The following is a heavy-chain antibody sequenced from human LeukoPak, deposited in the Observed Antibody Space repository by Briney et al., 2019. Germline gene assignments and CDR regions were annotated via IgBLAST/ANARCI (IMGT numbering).Heavy chain of an antibody. CDR3: TTYGSGRKFDY. D-gene: IGHD3-10*01. J-gene: IGHJ4*02. CDR1: GFDFSTQW. V-gene: IGHV3-15*04. CDR2: IESKTDGGTT. Sequence: GGSLRLSCAASGFDFSTQWMSWVRQIPGKGLEWVGRIESKTDGGTTDYAAPVKGRFTISRDDSTNTLYLQMNSLKSEDTAVYYCTTYGSGRKFDYWGQGILVTVSS.